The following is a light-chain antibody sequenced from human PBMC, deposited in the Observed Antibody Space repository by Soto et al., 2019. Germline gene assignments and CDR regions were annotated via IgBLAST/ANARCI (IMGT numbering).Light chain of an antibody. CDR3: QQRFSWRT. V-gene: IGKV3-11*01. CDR2: DAS. J-gene: IGKJ2*01. CDR1: QSVSSN. Sequence: EVVMTQSPATLSVSPGERATLSCRASQSVSSNLAWYQQKPGQAPRLLIYDASNRAPGIPARFSGSGSGTDFTLTISGLEPEDFAVYYCQQRFSWRTFGQGTKLELK.